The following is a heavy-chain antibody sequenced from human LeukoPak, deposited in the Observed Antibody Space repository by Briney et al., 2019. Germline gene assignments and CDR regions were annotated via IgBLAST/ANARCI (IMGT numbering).Heavy chain of an antibody. J-gene: IGHJ6*02. D-gene: IGHD5-12*01. CDR3: ARRGYSGLAMDV. Sequence: SETLSLTCTVSGGSISSYYWIWIRQPPGKGLEWIGHVYYSGSTKYSPSLKSRVTISVDTSKSQFSLKLSSVTAADTAVYYCARRGYSGLAMDVWGQGTTVTVSS. CDR2: VYYSGST. V-gene: IGHV4-59*08. CDR1: GGSISSYY.